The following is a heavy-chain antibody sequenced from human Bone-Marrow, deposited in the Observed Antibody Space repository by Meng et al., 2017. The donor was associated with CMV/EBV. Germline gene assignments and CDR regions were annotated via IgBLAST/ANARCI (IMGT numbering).Heavy chain of an antibody. CDR2: INPSGGST. CDR1: GYTFTSYY. J-gene: IGHJ6*02. V-gene: IGHV1-46*01. Sequence: ASVKVSCKASGYTFTSYYMHWVRQAPGQGLEWMGIINPSGGSTSYAQKFQGRVTMTRDTSTSTVYMELSSLRSEDTAVYYCAREGAWVATIDYYYYYGMDVWGQGTTVTVSS. D-gene: IGHD5-12*01. CDR3: AREGAWVATIDYYYYYGMDV.